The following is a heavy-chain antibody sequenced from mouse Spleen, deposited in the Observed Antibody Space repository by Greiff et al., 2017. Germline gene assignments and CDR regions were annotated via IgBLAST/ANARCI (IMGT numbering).Heavy chain of an antibody. CDR1: GFTFSDYY. CDR2: ISDGGSYT. CDR3: ARGGRGFDY. Sequence: EVMLVESGGGLVKPGGSLKLSCAASGFTFSDYYMYWVRQTPEKRLEWVATISDGGSYTYYPDSVKGRFTISRDNAKNNLYLQMSSLKSEDTAMYYCARGGRGFDYWGQGTTLTVSS. J-gene: IGHJ2*01. V-gene: IGHV5-4*02.